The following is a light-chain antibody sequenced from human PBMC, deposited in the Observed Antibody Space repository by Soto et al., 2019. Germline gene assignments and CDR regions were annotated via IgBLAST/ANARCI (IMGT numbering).Light chain of an antibody. CDR2: GAS. Sequence: EIVLTQSPGTLSLSPGDRATLSCRASQSVGSNYLAWYQQKPGPAPRLLIYGASNRATGIPDTFSGSGSGTDLALTISILEPEDVAVYYCQQYGSAPSTFGRGTKVEI. CDR1: QSVGSNY. CDR3: QQYGSAPST. J-gene: IGKJ4*01. V-gene: IGKV3-20*01.